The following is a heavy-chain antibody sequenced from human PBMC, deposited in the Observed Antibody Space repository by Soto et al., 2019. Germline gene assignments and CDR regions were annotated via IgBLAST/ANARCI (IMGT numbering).Heavy chain of an antibody. CDR1: GYTFSTYG. CDR2: ISAYNGET. J-gene: IGHJ5*02. V-gene: IGHV1-18*04. CDR3: ARDRIALRQWWFDP. Sequence: ASVKVSCKASGYTFSTYGISWVRQAPGQGLEWMGWISAYNGETKYAEKFQGRVIMTTDISTSTAYMELRNLRSDDTAVYHCARDRIALRQWWFDPFGQGTLVTFCS. D-gene: IGHD6-6*01.